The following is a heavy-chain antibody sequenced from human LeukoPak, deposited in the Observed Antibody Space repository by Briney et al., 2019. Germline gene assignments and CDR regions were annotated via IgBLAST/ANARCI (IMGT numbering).Heavy chain of an antibody. CDR1: GFTFTSPA. J-gene: IGHJ4*02. V-gene: IGHV1-58*02. CDR2: IVVGSGNT. Sequence: ASVKVSCKASGFTFTSPAMQWVRQARGQGLEWIGWIVVGSGNTNYAQKFQERVTITRDMSTSTAYMELRSLRSEDTAVYYCAASSGTYYRFDSWGQGTLVTVSS. D-gene: IGHD1-26*01. CDR3: AASSGTYYRFDS.